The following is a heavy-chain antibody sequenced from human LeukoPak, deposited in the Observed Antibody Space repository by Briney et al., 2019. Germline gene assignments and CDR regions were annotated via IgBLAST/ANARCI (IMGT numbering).Heavy chain of an antibody. CDR2: INHSGST. J-gene: IGHJ6*03. V-gene: IGHV4-34*01. CDR1: GGSFSGYY. D-gene: IGHD5-12*01. CDR3: ARGRYSGYYYYMDV. Sequence: SETLSLTCAVYGGSFSGYYWSWIRRPPGKGLEWIAKINHSGSTNYNPSLKSRVTISVDTSKNQFFLKLSSVTAADTAVYYCARGRYSGYYYYMDVWGKGTTVTVSS.